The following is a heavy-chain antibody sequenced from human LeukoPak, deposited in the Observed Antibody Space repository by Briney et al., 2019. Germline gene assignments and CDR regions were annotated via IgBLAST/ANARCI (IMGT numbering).Heavy chain of an antibody. CDR2: ISAYNGNT. CDR1: GYTFTSYG. Sequence: ASVKVSCKASGYTFTSYGISWVRQAPGQGLEWMGWISAYNGNTNYAQKLQGRVTMTTDTSTSTAYMELRSLRSDDTAVYYCARELGCTNGVCYGGYEYWGQGALVTVSS. CDR3: ARELGCTNGVCYGGYEY. D-gene: IGHD2-8*01. J-gene: IGHJ4*02. V-gene: IGHV1-18*01.